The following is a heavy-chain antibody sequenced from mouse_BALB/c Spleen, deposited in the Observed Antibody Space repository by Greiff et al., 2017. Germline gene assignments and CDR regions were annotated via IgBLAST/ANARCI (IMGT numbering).Heavy chain of an antibody. Sequence: VKLQESGAELVRPGVSVKISCKGSGYTFTDYAMHWVKQSHAKSLEWIGVISTYYGDASYNQKFKGKATMTVDKSSSTAYMELARLTSEDSAIYYCARWEDGSTPLDYWGQGTTLTVSS. V-gene: IGHV1S137*01. CDR2: ISTYYGDA. J-gene: IGHJ2*01. D-gene: IGHD1-1*01. CDR1: GYTFTDYA. CDR3: ARWEDGSTPLDY.